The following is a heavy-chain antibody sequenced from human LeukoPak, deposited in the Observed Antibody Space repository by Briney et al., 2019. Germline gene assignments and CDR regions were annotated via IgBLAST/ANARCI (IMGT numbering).Heavy chain of an antibody. Sequence: SETLSLTCAVYGGSFSGYYWSWIRQPPGKGLEWIGEVNHSGSTNYNPSLKSRVTISVDTSKNQFSLKLSSVTAADTAVYYCARRRQYYDSSGYHLPFDYWGQGTLVTVSS. CDR2: VNHSGST. D-gene: IGHD3-22*01. V-gene: IGHV4-34*01. CDR3: ARRRQYYDSSGYHLPFDY. J-gene: IGHJ4*02. CDR1: GGSFSGYY.